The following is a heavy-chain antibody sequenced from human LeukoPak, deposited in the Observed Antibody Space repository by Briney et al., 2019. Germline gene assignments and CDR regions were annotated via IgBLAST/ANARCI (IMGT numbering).Heavy chain of an antibody. D-gene: IGHD3-16*01. CDR1: GFTFSSDA. CDR2: ISGSGGST. J-gene: IGHJ4*02. CDR3: ARALYVWGSSKAGALSDY. Sequence: PGGSLRLSCAASGFTFSSDAMSWVRQAPGKGLEWVSAISGSGGSTYYADSVKGRFTISRDNSKNTLYLQMNSLRAEDTAVYYCARALYVWGSSKAGALSDYWGQGTLVTVSS. V-gene: IGHV3-23*01.